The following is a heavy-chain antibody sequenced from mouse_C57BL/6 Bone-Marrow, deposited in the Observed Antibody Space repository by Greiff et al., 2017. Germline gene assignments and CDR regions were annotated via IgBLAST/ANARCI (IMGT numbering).Heavy chain of an antibody. Sequence: QVQLKESGPGLVVPSQSLSITCTVSGFSLTSYGVSWVRQPPGKGLEWLGVIWGDGSTNYHSALISRLSISKDNPKTQVFLKLNSLRTDDTAAYYYAKTGGGAMDYWGQGTSVTVSS. CDR3: AKTGGGAMDY. CDR2: IWGDGST. J-gene: IGHJ4*01. D-gene: IGHD4-1*01. CDR1: GFSLTSYG. V-gene: IGHV2-3*01.